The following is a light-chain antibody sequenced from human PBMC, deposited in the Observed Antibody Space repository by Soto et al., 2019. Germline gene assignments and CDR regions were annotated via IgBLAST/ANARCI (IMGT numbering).Light chain of an antibody. Sequence: QSVLTQPASVSGSPGQSITISCSGTSSDVGGHNSVSWYQQLPGKVPKLMIFDVSIRPSGVPNRFSGSKYGNTASLTISGLQAEDEADYYCSSYTSSSTLVFGGGTKLTVL. CDR1: SSDVGGHNS. CDR2: DVS. CDR3: SSYTSSSTLV. V-gene: IGLV2-14*01. J-gene: IGLJ2*01.